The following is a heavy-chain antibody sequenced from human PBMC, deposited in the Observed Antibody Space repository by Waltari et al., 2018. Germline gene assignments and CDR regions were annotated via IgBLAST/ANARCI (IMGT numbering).Heavy chain of an antibody. V-gene: IGHV1-69*16. CDR2: IIPLLGTT. J-gene: IGHJ5*02. Sequence: VQLVQSGAEVRKPGSSVKVSCRASGGTFSAHTITWVRQAPGQRLEWMGGIIPLLGTTHYAQNFQGRVTITADESTNTAYMELSSLKSEDTAVYYCARGRIVVEPSTIGWIAPWGQGTLVTVSS. CDR1: GGTFSAHT. D-gene: IGHD2-2*01. CDR3: ARGRIVVEPSTIGWIAP.